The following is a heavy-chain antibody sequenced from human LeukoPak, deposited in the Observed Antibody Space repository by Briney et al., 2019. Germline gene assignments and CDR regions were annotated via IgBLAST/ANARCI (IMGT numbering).Heavy chain of an antibody. CDR1: GFTFDDYG. CDR3: ARRGGYYDSSGYYFDY. J-gene: IGHJ4*02. D-gene: IGHD3-22*01. Sequence: GGSLRLSCAASGFTFDDYGMSWVRQAPGKGLEWVSGINWNGGSTGYADSVKGRFTISRDNAKNSLYLQMNSLRAEDTALYYCARRGGYYDSSGYYFDYWGQGTLVTVSS. CDR2: INWNGGST. V-gene: IGHV3-20*04.